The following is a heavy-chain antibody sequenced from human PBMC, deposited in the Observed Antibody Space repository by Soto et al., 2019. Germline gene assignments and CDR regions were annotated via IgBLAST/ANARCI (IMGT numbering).Heavy chain of an antibody. CDR2: IYYSGST. D-gene: IGHD4-17*01. CDR3: ARVGLYYGDYDYFDY. CDR1: GGSISSGGYY. V-gene: IGHV4-31*03. Sequence: SETLSLTCTVSGGSISSGGYYWSWIRQHPGKGLEWIGYIYYSGSTYYNPSLKSRVTISVDTSKNQFSLKLSSVTAADTAVYYCARVGLYYGDYDYFDYWGQGTLVTVS. J-gene: IGHJ4*02.